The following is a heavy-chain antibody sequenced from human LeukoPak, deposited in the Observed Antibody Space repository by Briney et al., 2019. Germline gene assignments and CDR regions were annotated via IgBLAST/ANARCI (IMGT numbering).Heavy chain of an antibody. CDR2: ISGSGGST. J-gene: IGHJ4*02. D-gene: IGHD3-3*02. Sequence: GGSLRLSCAASGFTFSSYAMSWVRQAPGKGLEWVSAISGSGGSTYYADSVKGRFTISRDNSKNTLYLQMNSLRAEDTAVYYCARHFSSARLNFDYWGQGTLVTVSS. CDR3: ARHFSSARLNFDY. V-gene: IGHV3-23*01. CDR1: GFTFSSYA.